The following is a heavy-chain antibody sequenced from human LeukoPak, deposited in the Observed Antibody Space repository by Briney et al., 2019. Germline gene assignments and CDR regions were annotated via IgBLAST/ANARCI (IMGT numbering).Heavy chain of an antibody. J-gene: IGHJ4*02. D-gene: IGHD5-24*01. Sequence: SETLSLTCTVSGGSISNYYWSWIRQPPGKGLVWIGYIYYRGSTNYNPSLKSRVTISVDTSENQFSLKLSSVTAADTAVYYCARHVSGDGYQGLDYFDYWGQGTLVTVSS. V-gene: IGHV4-59*08. CDR3: ARHVSGDGYQGLDYFDY. CDR2: IYYRGST. CDR1: GGSISNYY.